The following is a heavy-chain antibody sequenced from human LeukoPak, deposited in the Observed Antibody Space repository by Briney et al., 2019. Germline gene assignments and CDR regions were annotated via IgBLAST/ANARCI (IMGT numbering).Heavy chain of an antibody. CDR1: GGSISSSSYY. V-gene: IGHV4-39*07. CDR3: ARGGIAMEYGY. D-gene: IGHD2/OR15-2a*01. Sequence: KPSETLSLTCTVSGGSISSSSYYWGWIRQPPGKGLEWIGSIYYSGRTYYNPSLKSRVTISVDTSKNQFSLKLSSVTAADTAVYYCARGGIAMEYGYWGQGTLVTVSS. J-gene: IGHJ4*02. CDR2: IYYSGRT.